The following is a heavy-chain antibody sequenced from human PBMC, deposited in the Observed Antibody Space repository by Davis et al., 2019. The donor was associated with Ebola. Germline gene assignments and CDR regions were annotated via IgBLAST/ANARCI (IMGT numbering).Heavy chain of an antibody. CDR1: GFTFSDYG. CDR2: ISSSGSTI. J-gene: IGHJ6*02. V-gene: IGHV3-11*04. Sequence: GESLKISCAVSGFTFSDYGMSWMREAPGKGLEWVSYISSSGSTICYADSVKGRFTISRDNAKNSLYLQMNSLRAEDTAVYYCAGATGYYRHGMDGWGQGTTVTVSS. CDR3: AGATGYYRHGMDG. D-gene: IGHD3-9*01.